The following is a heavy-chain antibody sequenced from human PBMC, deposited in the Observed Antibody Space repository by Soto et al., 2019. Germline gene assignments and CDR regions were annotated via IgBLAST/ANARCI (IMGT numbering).Heavy chain of an antibody. CDR1: GFTFSSYA. Sequence: GGSLRLSCAASGFTFSSYAMSWVRQAPGKGLEWVSAISGSGGSTYYADSVKGRFTISRDNSKNTLYLQMNSLRAEDTAVYYCARAYGDALYYYYYGIDVWGQGTTVTVSS. D-gene: IGHD4-17*01. CDR2: ISGSGGST. J-gene: IGHJ6*02. V-gene: IGHV3-23*01. CDR3: ARAYGDALYYYYYGIDV.